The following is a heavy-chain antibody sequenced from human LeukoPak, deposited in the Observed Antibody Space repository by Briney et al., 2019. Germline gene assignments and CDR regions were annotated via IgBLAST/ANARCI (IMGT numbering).Heavy chain of an antibody. D-gene: IGHD5-12*01. J-gene: IGHJ6*03. Sequence: GASVKVSCKASGGTFSSYAISWVRQAPGQGLEWMGGIIPIFGTANYAQKFQGRVTITADESTSTAYMELSSLRSEDTAVYYCARAGYSGYDWQWQYYYYYYMDVWGKGTTVTVSS. CDR1: GGTFSSYA. V-gene: IGHV1-69*13. CDR2: IIPIFGTA. CDR3: ARAGYSGYDWQWQYYYYYYMDV.